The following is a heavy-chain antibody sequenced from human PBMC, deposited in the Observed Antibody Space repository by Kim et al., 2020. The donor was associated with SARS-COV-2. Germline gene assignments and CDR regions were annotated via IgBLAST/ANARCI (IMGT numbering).Heavy chain of an antibody. CDR1: GFTFSNAW. J-gene: IGHJ6*02. CDR3: TTEGFGFGELPLLVRYYGMDV. Sequence: GGSLRLSCAASGFTFSNAWMSWVRQAPGKGLEWVGRIKSKTDGGTTDYAAPVKGRFTISRDDSKNTLYLQMNSLKTEDTAVYYCTTEGFGFGELPLLVRYYGMDVWGQGTTVTVSS. D-gene: IGHD3-10*01. CDR2: IKSKTDGGTT. V-gene: IGHV3-15*01.